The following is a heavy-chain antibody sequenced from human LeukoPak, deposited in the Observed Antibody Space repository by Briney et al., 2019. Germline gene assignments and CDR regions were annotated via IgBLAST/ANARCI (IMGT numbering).Heavy chain of an antibody. D-gene: IGHD4-17*01. J-gene: IGHJ6*02. V-gene: IGHV4-34*01. CDR3: ARGRDGDYAPYHYYGMDV. Sequence: SETLSLTCAVYGGSFSGYYWSWIRQPPGKGLEWIGEINHSGSTNYNPSLKSRVTILVDASKSQFSLKLTSVTAADTAVYYCARGRDGDYAPYHYYGMDVWGQGTTVTVSS. CDR2: INHSGST. CDR1: GGSFSGYY.